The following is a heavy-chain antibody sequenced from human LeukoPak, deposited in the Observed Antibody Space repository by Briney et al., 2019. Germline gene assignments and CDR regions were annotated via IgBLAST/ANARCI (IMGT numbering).Heavy chain of an antibody. Sequence: GGSLRLSCAASGFTFSSYAMSWVRQAPGKELEWVSAISGSGGSTYYADSVKGRFTISRDNSKNTLYLQMNSLRAEDTAVYYCAKSITMIVVVKYAFDIWGQGTMVTVSS. D-gene: IGHD3-22*01. V-gene: IGHV3-23*01. CDR2: ISGSGGST. CDR3: AKSITMIVVVKYAFDI. J-gene: IGHJ3*02. CDR1: GFTFSSYA.